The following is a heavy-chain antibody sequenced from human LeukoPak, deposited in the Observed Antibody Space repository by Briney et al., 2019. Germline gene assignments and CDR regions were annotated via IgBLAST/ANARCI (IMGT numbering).Heavy chain of an antibody. J-gene: IGHJ5*02. CDR3: ARGLAAGIVPIKVNWFDP. CDR1: GFTFSSYW. Sequence: PGGSLRLSCAASGFTFSSYWMSWVRQAPGKGLEWVANIKQDGSEKYYVDSVKGRFTISRDNAKNSLYLQMNSLRAEDTAVYYCARGLAAGIVPIKVNWFDPWGQGTLVTVSS. CDR2: IKQDGSEK. D-gene: IGHD6-13*01. V-gene: IGHV3-7*01.